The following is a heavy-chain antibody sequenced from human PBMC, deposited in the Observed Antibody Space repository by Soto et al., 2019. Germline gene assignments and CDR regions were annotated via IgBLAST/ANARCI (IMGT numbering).Heavy chain of an antibody. CDR3: ARDGVGAIDFDY. D-gene: IGHD3-3*01. CDR1: GYTFTSYD. V-gene: IGHV1-8*01. Sequence: QVQLVQSGAEVKKPGASVKVSCKASGYTFTSYDINWMRQAAGQGLEWMGWMNPNSGNTGYAQNFQGRVTMTRNTSISTAYMELSSLRSEDTAVYFCARDGVGAIDFDYWGQGTLVTVSS. CDR2: MNPNSGNT. J-gene: IGHJ4*02.